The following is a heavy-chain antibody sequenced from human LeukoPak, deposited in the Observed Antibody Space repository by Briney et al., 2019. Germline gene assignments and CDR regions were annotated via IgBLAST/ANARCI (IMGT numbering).Heavy chain of an antibody. CDR2: IIPILGIA. Sequence: ASVKVSCKASGGTFSSYTISWVRQAPGQGLEWMGRIIPILGIANYAQKFQGRVTITADKSTSTAYMELSSLRSEDTAVYYCARAPTVLRFLEWLLLPYYFDYWGQGTLVTVSS. J-gene: IGHJ4*02. CDR1: GGTFSSYT. CDR3: ARAPTVLRFLEWLLLPYYFDY. D-gene: IGHD3-3*01. V-gene: IGHV1-69*02.